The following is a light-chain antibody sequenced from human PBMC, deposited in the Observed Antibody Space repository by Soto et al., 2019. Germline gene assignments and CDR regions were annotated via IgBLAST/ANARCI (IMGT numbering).Light chain of an antibody. V-gene: IGLV2-14*01. Sequence: QSALTQPASVSGSPGQSITISCTGTSSDIGGYDYVSWYQQHPGKAPQLIIYEVSNRPSGVSNRFSGSKSGNTASLSISGLQAEDEADFYCSSYTSSRTRVFGGGTQLTVL. CDR1: SSDIGGYDY. J-gene: IGLJ3*02. CDR2: EVS. CDR3: SSYTSSRTRV.